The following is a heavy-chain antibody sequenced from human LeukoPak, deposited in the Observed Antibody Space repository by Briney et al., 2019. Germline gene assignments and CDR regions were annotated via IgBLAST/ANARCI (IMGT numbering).Heavy chain of an antibody. CDR3: AKVWSKYYDSSDTDD. J-gene: IGHJ4*02. CDR1: GFTFSDYD. CDR2: IRGNGDTT. Sequence: GGSLRLSCVASGFTFSDYDMNWVRQARMRGLEWVSAIRGNGDTTSYADSVKGRFAISRDNSKNTLYLQMNSLRAEDTAVYYCAKVWSKYYDSSDTDDWGQGTLVTVSS. D-gene: IGHD3-22*01. V-gene: IGHV3-23*01.